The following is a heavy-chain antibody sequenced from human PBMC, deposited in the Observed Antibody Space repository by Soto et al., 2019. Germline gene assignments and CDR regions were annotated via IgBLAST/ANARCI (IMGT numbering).Heavy chain of an antibody. D-gene: IGHD3-16*01. J-gene: IGHJ4*02. CDR2: IYYSGST. CDR1: GGSISSGGYY. Sequence: QVQLQESGPGLVKPSQTLSLTCTVSGGSISSGGYYCSWIRQHPGKGLEWIGYIYYSGSTYYNPSLKSRVSISVDTSKHQFSLKLSSVTAADTAVYYCALRLGDPGRLYFDYWGQGTLVTVSS. V-gene: IGHV4-31*03. CDR3: ALRLGDPGRLYFDY.